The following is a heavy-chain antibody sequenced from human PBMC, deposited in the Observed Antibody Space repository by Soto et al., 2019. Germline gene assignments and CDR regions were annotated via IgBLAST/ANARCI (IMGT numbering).Heavy chain of an antibody. D-gene: IGHD5-12*01. J-gene: IGHJ4*02. Sequence: GGSLRLSCAVSGFTFSNYFMSWVRQAPGKGLEWVANIDLDGSEKNYVDSVKGRFTISRDNAKNSLYLQMNSLRVEDTAVYYCARDQAPARYSGYTSWGQGTPVTVSS. CDR1: GFTFSNYF. V-gene: IGHV3-7*01. CDR3: ARDQAPARYSGYTS. CDR2: IDLDGSEK.